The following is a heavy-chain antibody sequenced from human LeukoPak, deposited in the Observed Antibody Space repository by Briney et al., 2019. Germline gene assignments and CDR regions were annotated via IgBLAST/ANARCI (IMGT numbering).Heavy chain of an antibody. D-gene: IGHD4-17*01. CDR3: AGAYGDYVPFDY. J-gene: IGHJ4*02. CDR1: GYTFTSHY. Sequence: SVKVSCKASGYTFTSHYMHWVRQAPGQGLEWMGGIIPIFGTANYAQKFQGRVTITADESTSTAYMELSSLRSEDTAVYYCAGAYGDYVPFDYWGQGTLVTVSS. CDR2: IIPIFGTA. V-gene: IGHV1-69*13.